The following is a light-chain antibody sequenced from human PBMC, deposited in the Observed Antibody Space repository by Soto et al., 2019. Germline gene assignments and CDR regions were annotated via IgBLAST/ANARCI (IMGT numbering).Light chain of an antibody. Sequence: DIQMTQSPSSLSASFVDRVTITFRTSQSIAKFLNWYQQRPGKAPKVLIYGASSLQTGVPSRFSGSGFGTDFTLTISSLQPDDFATYYCQHYNSYSEAFGQGTKVDIK. CDR1: QSIAKF. CDR2: GAS. V-gene: IGKV1-39*01. J-gene: IGKJ1*01. CDR3: QHYNSYSEA.